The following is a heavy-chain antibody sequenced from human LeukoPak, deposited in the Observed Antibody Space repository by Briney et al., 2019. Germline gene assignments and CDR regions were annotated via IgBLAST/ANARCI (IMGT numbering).Heavy chain of an antibody. Sequence: PGGSLRLSCAASGFTFSSYWMSWVRQAPGKGLEWVANIKQDGSEKYYVDSVKGRFTISRDNAKNSLYLQMNSLRAEDTAVYYCAREGGGSWTGRGYWGQGTLVTVSS. CDR1: GFTFSSYW. J-gene: IGHJ4*02. CDR2: IKQDGSEK. V-gene: IGHV3-7*01. CDR3: AREGGGSWTGRGY. D-gene: IGHD2-15*01.